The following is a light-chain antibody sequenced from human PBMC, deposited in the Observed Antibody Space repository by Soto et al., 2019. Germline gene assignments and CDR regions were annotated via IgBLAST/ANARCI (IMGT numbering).Light chain of an antibody. Sequence: EIVMTQSPATQSVSPGDRTTISCRASQSVSSNFAWYQQKPGQAPRLLIYGASTRATGIPARFSGSGSGTEFTLTISGLQSEDFAVYYCQQYKDWPLTFGGGTKVEIK. V-gene: IGKV3-15*01. CDR1: QSVSSN. J-gene: IGKJ4*01. CDR2: GAS. CDR3: QQYKDWPLT.